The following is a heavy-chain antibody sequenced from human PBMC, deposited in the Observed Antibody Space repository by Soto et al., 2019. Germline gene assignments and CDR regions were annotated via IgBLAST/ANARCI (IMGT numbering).Heavy chain of an antibody. Sequence: ASVKVSCKASGYTFTGYYMHWVRQAPGQGLEWMGWINPNSGGTNYAQKFQGWVTMTRDTSISTAYMELSRLRSDDTAVYYCARGRVPPAFKSPGDSGYDRPPAYYYYYYMDVWGKGTTVTVSS. CDR3: ARGRVPPAFKSPGDSGYDRPPAYYYYYYMDV. V-gene: IGHV1-2*04. D-gene: IGHD5-12*01. CDR1: GYTFTGYY. J-gene: IGHJ6*03. CDR2: INPNSGGT.